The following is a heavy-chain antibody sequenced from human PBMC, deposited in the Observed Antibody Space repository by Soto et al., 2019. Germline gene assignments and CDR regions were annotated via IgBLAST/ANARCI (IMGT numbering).Heavy chain of an antibody. V-gene: IGHV1-69*01. Sequence: QVQLVQSGAEVKKPGSSVKVSCKASGGTFSSYAISWVRQAPGQGLEWMGGIIPIFGTAHYAQKFQCRVTITADESTSTGYMELSSLRSEDTAVYYCAREGGSYFQYYYYYGMDVWGQGTTVTVSS. CDR2: IIPIFGTA. CDR3: AREGGSYFQYYYYYGMDV. D-gene: IGHD1-26*01. J-gene: IGHJ6*02. CDR1: GGTFSSYA.